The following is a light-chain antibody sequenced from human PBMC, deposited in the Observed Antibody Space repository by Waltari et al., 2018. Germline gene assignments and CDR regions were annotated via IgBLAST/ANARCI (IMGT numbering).Light chain of an antibody. CDR2: AAS. CDR1: QSISSY. CDR3: QQSYSTPFT. V-gene: IGKV1-39*01. Sequence: DIQLTQSPSSLSASVGDSFTITCRASQSISSYLNWYQQKPGKAPKLLIYAASSLQSGVPSRFSGSGSGTDFTLTISSLQPEDFATYYCQQSYSTPFTFGGGTKVEIK. J-gene: IGKJ4*01.